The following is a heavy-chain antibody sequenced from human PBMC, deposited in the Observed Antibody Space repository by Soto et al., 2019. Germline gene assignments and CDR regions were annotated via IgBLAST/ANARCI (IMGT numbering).Heavy chain of an antibody. J-gene: IGHJ5*01. CDR1: GVSIHNSHSF. CDR3: GRVVEGATRHTDFDS. V-gene: IGHV4-39*01. CDR2: VYYSGGA. D-gene: IGHD2-15*01. Sequence: SETLSLTWAVSGVSIHNSHSFWGWIRQPPGKGLEFIGSVYYSGGANYNPSLKSRVTVSIDTSNNQFSLRVNSVTAADTAVYYCGRVVEGATRHTDFDSWGQGXLVTVYS.